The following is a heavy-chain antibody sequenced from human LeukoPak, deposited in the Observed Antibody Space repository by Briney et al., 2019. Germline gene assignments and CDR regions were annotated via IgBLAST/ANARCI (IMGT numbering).Heavy chain of an antibody. Sequence: GGSLRLSCAASGXTFSSYAVSWVRQAPGKGQEWVSAISGSGGSTYYADSVKGRFTISRDNSKNTLYLQMNSLRAEDTAVYYCAKDRVYDYVWGSSDYWGQGTLVTVSS. CDR3: AKDRVYDYVWGSSDY. CDR2: ISGSGGST. CDR1: GXTFSSYA. J-gene: IGHJ4*02. V-gene: IGHV3-23*01. D-gene: IGHD3-16*01.